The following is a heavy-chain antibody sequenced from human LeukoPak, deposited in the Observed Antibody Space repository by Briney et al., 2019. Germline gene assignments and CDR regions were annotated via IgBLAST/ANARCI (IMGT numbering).Heavy chain of an antibody. CDR1: GYSISSGYY. CDR3: ARGPGSRGG. J-gene: IGHJ4*02. CDR2: IYHSGST. D-gene: IGHD3-10*01. Sequence: SETLSLTCTVSGYSISSGYYWGWIRQPPGKGLEWIGSIYHSGSTYYNPSLKSRVTISVDTSKNQFSLKLSSVTAAATAVYYCARGPGSRGGWGQGTLVTVSS. V-gene: IGHV4-38-2*02.